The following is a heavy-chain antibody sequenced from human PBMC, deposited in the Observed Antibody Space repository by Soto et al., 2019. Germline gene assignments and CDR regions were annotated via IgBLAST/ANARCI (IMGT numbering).Heavy chain of an antibody. D-gene: IGHD4-4*01. CDR1: GGSISSYY. V-gene: IGHV4-59*01. J-gene: IGHJ6*02. Sequence: SETLSLTCTVSGGSISSYYWSWIRQPPGKGLEWIGYIYYSGSTNYNPSLKSRVTISVDTSKNQFSLKLSSVTAADTAVYYCARVYYSNFYYYGMDVWGQGTTVPVSS. CDR3: ARVYYSNFYYYGMDV. CDR2: IYYSGST.